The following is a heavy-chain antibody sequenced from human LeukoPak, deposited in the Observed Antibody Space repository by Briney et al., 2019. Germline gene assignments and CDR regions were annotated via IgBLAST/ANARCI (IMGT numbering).Heavy chain of an antibody. J-gene: IGHJ6*03. V-gene: IGHV1-2*02. Sequence: ASVKVSCKASGYTFTSYYMHWVRQAPGQGLEWMGWINPNSGGTNYAQKFQGRVTMTRDTSISTAYMELSRLRSDDTAVYYCARGGKQLVQKYYYYYMDVWGKGTTVTISS. CDR1: GYTFTSYY. D-gene: IGHD6-13*01. CDR2: INPNSGGT. CDR3: ARGGKQLVQKYYYYYMDV.